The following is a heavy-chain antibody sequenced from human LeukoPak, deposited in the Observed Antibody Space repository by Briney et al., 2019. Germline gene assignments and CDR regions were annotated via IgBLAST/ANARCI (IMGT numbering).Heavy chain of an antibody. CDR1: GGTFSSYA. D-gene: IGHD4-17*01. CDR3: ARDDGDYSFDY. V-gene: IGHV1-69*05. Sequence: ASVKVSCKASGGTFSSYAISWVRQAPGQGLGWMGGIIPIFGTANYAQKFQGRVTITTDESTSTAYMELSSLRSEDTAVSYCARDDGDYSFDYWGQGTLVTVSS. CDR2: IIPIFGTA. J-gene: IGHJ4*02.